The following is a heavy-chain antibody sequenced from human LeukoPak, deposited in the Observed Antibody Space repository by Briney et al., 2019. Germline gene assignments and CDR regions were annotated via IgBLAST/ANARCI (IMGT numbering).Heavy chain of an antibody. Sequence: GGSLRLSCAASGLTFSNAWMSWVRQAPGKGLEWVGRIKSKTDGGTTDYAAPVKGRFTISRDDSKNTLYLQMNSLKTEDTAVYYCTTPLDYYGSGSYPKDYWGQGTLVTVSS. CDR1: GLTFSNAW. CDR3: TTPLDYYGSGSYPKDY. V-gene: IGHV3-15*01. D-gene: IGHD3-10*01. CDR2: IKSKTDGGTT. J-gene: IGHJ4*02.